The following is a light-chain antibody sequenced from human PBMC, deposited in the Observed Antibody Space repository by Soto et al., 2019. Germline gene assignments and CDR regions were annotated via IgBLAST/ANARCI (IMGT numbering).Light chain of an antibody. V-gene: IGLV1-44*01. Sequence: QSVLTQPPSASGTPGQRVSISCSGSSSNIGSNTVNWYQQVPGTAPKLLIYRNNQRPSGVPDRFSGSKSGTSASLAISGLQSEDEADYYCAVWDDILNGVVFGGGTKLTV. J-gene: IGLJ2*01. CDR1: SSNIGSNT. CDR3: AVWDDILNGVV. CDR2: RNN.